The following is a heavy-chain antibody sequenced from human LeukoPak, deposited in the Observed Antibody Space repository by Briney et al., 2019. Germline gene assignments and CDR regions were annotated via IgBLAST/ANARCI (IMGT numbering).Heavy chain of an antibody. Sequence: PSETLSLTCTVSGGSISSYYWSWIRQPPGKGLEWIGYIYYSGTTNYNPSLKSRVTISVDTSKNQFSLKLSSVTAADTAVYYCARERVGATTGFDSWGRGTLVTVSS. J-gene: IGHJ4*02. V-gene: IGHV4-59*01. CDR2: IYYSGTT. CDR3: ARERVGATTGFDS. CDR1: GGSISSYY. D-gene: IGHD1-26*01.